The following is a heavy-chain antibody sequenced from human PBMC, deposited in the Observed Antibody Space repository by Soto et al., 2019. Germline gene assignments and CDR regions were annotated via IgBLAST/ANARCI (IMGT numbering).Heavy chain of an antibody. Sequence: LRLSCAASGFTLSDYYMNWMRQAPGKGPEWVSYISASSSYTNYADSAQGRFTISRDNAKNSVYLQMNSLRAEDTAVYYCAFSPRPGPTGFEYWGQGTLVSVSS. V-gene: IGHV3-11*06. CDR2: ISASSSYT. J-gene: IGHJ4*02. CDR1: GFTLSDYY. CDR3: AFSPRPGPTGFEY.